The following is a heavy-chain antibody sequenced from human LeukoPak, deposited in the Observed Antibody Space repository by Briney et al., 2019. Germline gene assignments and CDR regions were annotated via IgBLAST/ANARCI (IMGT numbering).Heavy chain of an antibody. CDR3: ARRDYYGSGSPDF. V-gene: IGHV3-20*04. Sequence: PGGSLRLSCAASGFTFHDYGMSWVRQSPGKALEWVSGINWNGDRTGYADSVKGRFTISRDNAKKSLYLQMNSLRAEDTALYYCARRDYYGSGSPDFWGQGPLVTVSS. CDR1: GFTFHDYG. CDR2: INWNGDRT. J-gene: IGHJ4*02. D-gene: IGHD3-10*01.